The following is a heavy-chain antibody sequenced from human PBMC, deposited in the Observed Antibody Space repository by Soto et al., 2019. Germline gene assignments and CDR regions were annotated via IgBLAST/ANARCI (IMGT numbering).Heavy chain of an antibody. CDR1: GGTFSSYA. CDR2: IIPIFGTA. Sequence: GASVKVSCKASGGTFSSYAISWVRQAPGQGLEWMGGIIPIFGTANYAQKFQGRVTITADESTSTAYMELSSLRSEDTAVYYCASLITIFGVGYLDYWGQGTLVTVSS. J-gene: IGHJ4*02. D-gene: IGHD3-3*01. V-gene: IGHV1-69*13. CDR3: ASLITIFGVGYLDY.